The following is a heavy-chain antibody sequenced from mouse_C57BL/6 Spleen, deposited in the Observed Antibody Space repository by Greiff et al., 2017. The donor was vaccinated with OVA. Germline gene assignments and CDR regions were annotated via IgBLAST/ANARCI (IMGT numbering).Heavy chain of an antibody. CDR1: GYTFTSYW. V-gene: IGHV1-61*01. D-gene: IGHD1-1*01. CDR3: ARGRRGSSWDWYFDV. CDR2: IYPSDSET. Sequence: VQLQQPGAELVRPGSSVKLSCKASGYTFTSYWMDWVKQRPGQGLEWIGNIYPSDSETHYNQKFKDKATLTVDKSSSTAYMQLSSLTSEDSAVYYWARGRRGSSWDWYFDVWGTGTTVTVSS. J-gene: IGHJ1*03.